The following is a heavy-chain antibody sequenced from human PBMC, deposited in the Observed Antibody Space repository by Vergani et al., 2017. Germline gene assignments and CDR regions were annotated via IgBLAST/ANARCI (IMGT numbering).Heavy chain of an antibody. CDR1: GGSISSGGYY. CDR3: ARGQYSFIWRNDYGGWFDP. V-gene: IGHV4-39*01. CDR2: IYYSGST. Sequence: QVQLQESGPGLVKPSQTLSLTCTVSGGSISSGGYYWGWIRQPPGKGLEWIGSIYYSGSTYYNPSLKSRVTISVDTSKNQFSLKLSSVTAADTAVYYCARGQYSFIWRNDYGGWFDPWGQGTLVTVSS. J-gene: IGHJ5*02. D-gene: IGHD4-17*01.